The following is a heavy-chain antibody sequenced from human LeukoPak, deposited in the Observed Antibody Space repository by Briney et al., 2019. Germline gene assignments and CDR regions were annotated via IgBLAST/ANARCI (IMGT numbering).Heavy chain of an antibody. CDR2: IYYSGST. Sequence: PSETLSLTCTVSGGSISSSSYYWGWNRQPPGKGLGWIGSIYYSGSTYYNPSLKSRVTISVDTSKNQFSLKLSSVTAADTAVYYCASHSIAAATLDYWSQGTLVTVSS. V-gene: IGHV4-39*07. D-gene: IGHD6-13*01. J-gene: IGHJ4*02. CDR1: GGSISSSSYY. CDR3: ASHSIAAATLDY.